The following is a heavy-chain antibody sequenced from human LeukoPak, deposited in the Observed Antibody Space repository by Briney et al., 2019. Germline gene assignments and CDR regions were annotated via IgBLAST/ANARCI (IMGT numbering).Heavy chain of an antibody. Sequence: AGGSLRLSCTTSGFTFGDYALSWVRQAPGKGLEWVGFTRSITYGGTTEYAASVKGRFTILREDSKSIAYLQMNSLRSEDTGMYFCTRDVSDGMDVWGQETTVTVSS. CDR1: GFTFGDYA. CDR2: TRSITYGGTT. CDR3: TRDVSDGMDV. J-gene: IGHJ6*02. D-gene: IGHD5/OR15-5a*01. V-gene: IGHV3-49*04.